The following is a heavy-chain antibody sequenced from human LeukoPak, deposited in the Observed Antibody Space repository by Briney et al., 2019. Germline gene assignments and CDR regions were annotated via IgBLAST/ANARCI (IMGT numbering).Heavy chain of an antibody. CDR1: GFTFSSYS. J-gene: IGHJ4*02. V-gene: IGHV3-23*01. Sequence: GGSLRLSCAASGFTFSSYSMNWVRQAPGKGLEWVSAISGSGGSTYYADSVKGRFTISRDNSKNTLYLQMNSLRAEDTAVYYCANMGVFGVVIDYWGQGTLVTVSS. CDR2: ISGSGGST. CDR3: ANMGVFGVVIDY. D-gene: IGHD3-3*01.